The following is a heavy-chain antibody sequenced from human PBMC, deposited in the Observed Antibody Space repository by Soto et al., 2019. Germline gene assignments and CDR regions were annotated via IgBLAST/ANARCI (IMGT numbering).Heavy chain of an antibody. CDR3: ARRAQYFDGTGFHAFDI. Sequence: GGSLRLSCAASGFTFSSYDMSWVRQAPGKGLEWVSTITYSGGSTYYADSVKGRVTISRDNSKNTLYLQMNSLRAEDTAVYYCARRAQYFDGTGFHAFDIWGQGTRVTVSS. D-gene: IGHD3-22*01. CDR2: ITYSGGST. V-gene: IGHV3-23*01. CDR1: GFTFSSYD. J-gene: IGHJ3*02.